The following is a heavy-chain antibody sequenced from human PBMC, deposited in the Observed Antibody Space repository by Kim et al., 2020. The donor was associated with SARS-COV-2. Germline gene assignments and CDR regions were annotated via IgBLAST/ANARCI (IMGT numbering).Heavy chain of an antibody. Sequence: GGSLRLSCAASGFTFSSYGMHWVRQAPGKGLEWVAVIWYDGSNKYYADSVKGRFTISRDNSKNTLYLQMNSLRAEDTAVYYCARDLTRSSGFDYWGQGTLVTVSS. CDR3: ARDLTRSSGFDY. J-gene: IGHJ4*02. D-gene: IGHD6-6*01. CDR1: GFTFSSYG. V-gene: IGHV3-33*01. CDR2: IWYDGSNK.